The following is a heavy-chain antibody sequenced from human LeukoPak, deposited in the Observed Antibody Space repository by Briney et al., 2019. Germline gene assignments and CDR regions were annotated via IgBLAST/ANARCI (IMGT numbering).Heavy chain of an antibody. CDR2: ISNDGSNK. CDR1: GFTFSSYA. CDR3: ARGASSIVVVITTDFDY. Sequence: GGSLRLSCAASGFTFSSYAMHWVRQAPGKGLEWVAVISNDGSNKYYADSVKGRFTISRDNSKNTLYLQMNSLRAEDTAVYYCARGASSIVVVITTDFDYWGQGTLVTVSS. D-gene: IGHD3-22*01. J-gene: IGHJ4*02. V-gene: IGHV3-30-3*01.